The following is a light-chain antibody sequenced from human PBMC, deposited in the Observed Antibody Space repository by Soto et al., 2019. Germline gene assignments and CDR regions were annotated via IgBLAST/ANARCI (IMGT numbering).Light chain of an antibody. V-gene: IGKV3-20*01. Sequence: ELVLTQSPGTLSLSPGARVTLSCRASQSVSSSYLAWYQHKPGQAPRPLIYGASSRATGIPDRFSGSGSGTDFTLTISRLEPEDFAVYYCQQYGSSPRTFGQGTKVEIK. CDR3: QQYGSSPRT. J-gene: IGKJ1*01. CDR2: GAS. CDR1: QSVSSSY.